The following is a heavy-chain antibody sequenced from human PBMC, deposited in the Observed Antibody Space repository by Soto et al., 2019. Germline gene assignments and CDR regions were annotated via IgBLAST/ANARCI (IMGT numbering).Heavy chain of an antibody. D-gene: IGHD3-3*01. Sequence: GGSLRLSCAASGFTFSSYWMHWVRQAPGKGLVWVSRINSDGSSTSYADSVKGRFTISRDNAKNTLYLQMNSLRAEDTAVYYCARVVLRFLASPRPFDYGGQETLVPVPS. V-gene: IGHV3-74*01. J-gene: IGHJ4*02. CDR2: INSDGSST. CDR3: ARVVLRFLASPRPFDY. CDR1: GFTFSSYW.